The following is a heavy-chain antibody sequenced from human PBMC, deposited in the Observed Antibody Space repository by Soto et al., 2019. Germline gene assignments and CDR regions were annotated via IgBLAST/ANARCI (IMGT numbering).Heavy chain of an antibody. CDR3: ARGVAARASYYYYYYMDV. Sequence: QVQLQESGPGLVKPSETLSLTCTVSGGSISSYYWSWIRQPPGKGLEWIGYIYYSGSTNYNPSLKSRVTISVDTSKNQFPLKLSSVTAADTAVYYCARGVAARASYYYYYYMDVWGKGTTVTVSS. V-gene: IGHV4-59*01. CDR1: GGSISSYY. J-gene: IGHJ6*03. D-gene: IGHD6-6*01. CDR2: IYYSGST.